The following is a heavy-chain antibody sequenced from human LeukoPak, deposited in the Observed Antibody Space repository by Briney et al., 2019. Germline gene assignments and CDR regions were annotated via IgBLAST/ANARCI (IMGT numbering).Heavy chain of an antibody. CDR3: ATQASYGFIDY. CDR1: GYSFTDYY. CDR2: VDPEDGET. J-gene: IGHJ4*02. V-gene: IGHV1-69-2*01. Sequence: ASVKISCKVSGYSFTDYYMHWVQQAPGKGLEWMGLVDPEDGETIYAEKFQGRVTITADTSTDTAYMELSSLRSEDTAVYYCATQASYGFIDYWGQGTPVTVSS. D-gene: IGHD5-18*01.